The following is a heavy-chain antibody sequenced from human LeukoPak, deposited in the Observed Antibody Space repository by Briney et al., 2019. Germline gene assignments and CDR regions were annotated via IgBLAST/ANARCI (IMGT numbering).Heavy chain of an antibody. CDR1: GFTFGGSA. D-gene: IGHD2-8*01. Sequence: PGGSLRLSCAASGFTFGGSAMHWVRQAPGKGLEWVSGISWDSGSLDYADCVKGRFTISRDNAKNSLYLQMDSLRAEDTAFYYCAKEGSVCTNGICRYFDYWGQGTLVTVSS. J-gene: IGHJ4*02. V-gene: IGHV3-9*01. CDR3: AKEGSVCTNGICRYFDY. CDR2: ISWDSGSL.